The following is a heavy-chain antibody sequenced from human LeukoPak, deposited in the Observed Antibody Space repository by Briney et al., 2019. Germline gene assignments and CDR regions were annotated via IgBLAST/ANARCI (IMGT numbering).Heavy chain of an antibody. CDR1: GSTFSSYS. V-gene: IGHV3-48*01. Sequence: GGSLRLSCAASGSTFSSYSMNWVRQAPGKGLEWVSYISSSSSTIYYADSVKGRFTISRDNAKNSLYLQMNSLRAEDTAVYYRARGTAYCGGDCYYYYYMDVWGKGTTVTVSS. CDR2: ISSSSSTI. CDR3: ARGTAYCGGDCYYYYYMDV. D-gene: IGHD2-21*02. J-gene: IGHJ6*03.